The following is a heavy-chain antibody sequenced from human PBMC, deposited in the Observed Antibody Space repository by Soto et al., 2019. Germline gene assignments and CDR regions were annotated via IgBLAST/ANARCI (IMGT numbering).Heavy chain of an antibody. CDR1: GYTFPNFG. CDR3: GMGEVYVTPSPQDV. Sequence: ASVKVSCKASGYTFPNFGISWVRQAPGQGLEWLGWISTDNGDTKYAQKIQARVTLTTDTATTTAYMELRSLRSNDTAISYCGMGEVYVTPSPQDVWGQGTTVTVSS. CDR2: ISTDNGDT. D-gene: IGHD3-16*01. V-gene: IGHV1-18*04. J-gene: IGHJ6*02.